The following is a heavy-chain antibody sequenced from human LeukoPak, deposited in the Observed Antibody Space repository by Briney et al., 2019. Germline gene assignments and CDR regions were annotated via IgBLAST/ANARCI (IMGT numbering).Heavy chain of an antibody. CDR3: ARDLSGGGYDY. J-gene: IGHJ4*02. Sequence: SETLSLTCTVSGGSISSSNYYWGWIRQPPGKGLEWIGNIFYSGSTHYNPSLKSRVTISVDTSKNQFSLKLNSVTAADTAVYYCARDLSGGGYDYWGQGTLVTVSS. CDR1: GGSISSSNYY. D-gene: IGHD1-26*01. CDR2: IFYSGST. V-gene: IGHV4-39*02.